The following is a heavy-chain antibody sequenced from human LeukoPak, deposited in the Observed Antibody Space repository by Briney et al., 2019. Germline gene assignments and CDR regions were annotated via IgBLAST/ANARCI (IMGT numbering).Heavy chain of an antibody. CDR3: ARDFDEGGWFDP. J-gene: IGHJ5*02. CDR2: IYHSGST. D-gene: IGHD3-9*01. Sequence: SETLSLTCAVSGGSISSGGYSWSCIPQPPGKGVEWVGYIYHSGSTFYNPSLKSRVTISVDRSKNLFSLKLSSVTAADTAVYYCARDFDEGGWFDPWGQGTLVTVSS. V-gene: IGHV4-30-2*01. CDR1: GGSISSGGYS.